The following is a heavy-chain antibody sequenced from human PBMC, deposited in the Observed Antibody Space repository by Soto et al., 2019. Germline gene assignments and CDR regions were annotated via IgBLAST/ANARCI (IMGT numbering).Heavy chain of an antibody. Sequence: LSLTCAVYGGSFSGYYWSWIRQPPGKGLEWIGEINHSGSTNYNPSLKSRVTISVDTSKNQFSLKLSSVTAADTAVYYCASRDRNYYYYYMDVWGKGTTVTVSS. CDR1: GGSFSGYY. D-gene: IGHD3-22*01. CDR2: INHSGST. CDR3: ASRDRNYYYYYMDV. V-gene: IGHV4-34*01. J-gene: IGHJ6*03.